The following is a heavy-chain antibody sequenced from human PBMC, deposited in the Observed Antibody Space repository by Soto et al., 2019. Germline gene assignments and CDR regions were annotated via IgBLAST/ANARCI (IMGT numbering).Heavy chain of an antibody. CDR3: AKMALYGSGSHIDY. CDR1: GFTFSSYG. Sequence: PGVSLSLSCAASGFTFSSYGMSWVRQAPGKGLEWVSVITGSGGTTYYADSVQGRFTLSRDNSKDTLYLQVNTLRADDTALYYCAKMALYGSGSHIDYWGQGTLVTVSS. CDR2: ITGSGGTT. D-gene: IGHD3-10*01. J-gene: IGHJ4*02. V-gene: IGHV3-23*01.